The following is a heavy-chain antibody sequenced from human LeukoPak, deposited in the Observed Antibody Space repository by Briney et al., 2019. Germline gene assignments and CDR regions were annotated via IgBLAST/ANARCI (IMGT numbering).Heavy chain of an antibody. CDR1: GYTFTGYF. CDR2: INPYSGDT. Sequence: ASVKVSCKASGYTFTGYFMHWVRQAPGQGLEWMGWINPYSGDTNYAQKFQGRVTMTRDTSIGTAFMELSRLRSDDTAVYYCARGKDHYYDSSGYPDYYYYTMDVWGQGTTVTVSS. D-gene: IGHD3-22*01. CDR3: ARGKDHYYDSSGYPDYYYYTMDV. V-gene: IGHV1-2*02. J-gene: IGHJ6*02.